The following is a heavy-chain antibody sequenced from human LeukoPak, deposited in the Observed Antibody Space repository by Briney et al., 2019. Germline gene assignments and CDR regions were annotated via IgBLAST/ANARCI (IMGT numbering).Heavy chain of an antibody. CDR3: ARQYYYDSSGYGGDDAFDI. D-gene: IGHD3-22*01. CDR2: IYHSGST. CDR1: GYSISSGYY. V-gene: IGHV4-38-2*01. Sequence: SETLSLTCAVSGYSISSGYYWGWIRQPPGKGLEWIGSIYHSGSTYYNPSLKSRVTISVDTSKKQFSLKLSSVTAADTAVYYCARQYYYDSSGYGGDDAFDIWGQGTMVTVSS. J-gene: IGHJ3*02.